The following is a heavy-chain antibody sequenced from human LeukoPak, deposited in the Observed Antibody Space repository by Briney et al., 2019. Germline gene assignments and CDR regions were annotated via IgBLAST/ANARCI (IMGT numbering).Heavy chain of an antibody. CDR3: AKEKYTAMVLFSDY. CDR1: GFIFSSYA. CDR2: ISGSGANT. V-gene: IGHV3-23*01. Sequence: GGSLRLSCAASGFIFSSYAMSWVRQVPGKGLQWVSSISGSGANTYNADSVKGRFTISRDNSKTTLYVQMNSLRAEDTAVYYCAKEKYTAMVLFSDYWGQGTLVTVSS. J-gene: IGHJ4*02. D-gene: IGHD5-18*01.